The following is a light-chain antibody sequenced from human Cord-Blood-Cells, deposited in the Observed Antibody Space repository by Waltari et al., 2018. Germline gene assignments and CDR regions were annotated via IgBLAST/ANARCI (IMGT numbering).Light chain of an antibody. CDR2: EVS. Sequence: QSALTQPPSASGSPGQSVTISCTGTSSDVGGYNYVSWYQQHPAKAPKLMIYEVSKRPSGVPDRFSGSKSGNTASLTVSGLQAEDEADYYCSSYAGINNLVFGGGTKLTVL. J-gene: IGLJ2*01. CDR1: SSDVGGYNY. V-gene: IGLV2-8*01. CDR3: SSYAGINNLV.